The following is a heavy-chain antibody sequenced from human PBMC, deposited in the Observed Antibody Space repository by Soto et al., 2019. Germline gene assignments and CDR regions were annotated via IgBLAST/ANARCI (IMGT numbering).Heavy chain of an antibody. CDR2: ISSSSSYI. V-gene: IGHV3-21*01. J-gene: IGHJ4*02. Sequence: EVQLVESGGGLVKPGGSLRLSCAASGFTFSSYSMNWVRQAPGKGLEWVSSISSSSSYIYYADSVKGRFTISRGNAKNSLYLQMNSLRAEDTAVYYCARGLEMAPNYWGQGTLVTVSS. CDR1: GFTFSSYS. D-gene: IGHD5-12*01. CDR3: ARGLEMAPNY.